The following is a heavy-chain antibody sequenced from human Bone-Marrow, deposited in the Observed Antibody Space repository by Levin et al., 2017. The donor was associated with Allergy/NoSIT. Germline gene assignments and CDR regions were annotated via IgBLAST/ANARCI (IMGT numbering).Heavy chain of an antibody. V-gene: IGHV3-53*01. CDR2: IYSGGST. CDR3: ARVFYSNNDPYYYMDV. J-gene: IGHJ6*03. CDR1: GFTVSSNY. D-gene: IGHD4-11*01. Sequence: GGSLRLSCAASGFTVSSNYMSWVRQAPGKGLEWVSVIYSGGSTYYADSVKGRFTISRDNSKNTLYLQMNSLRAEDTAVYYCARVFYSNNDPYYYMDVWGKGTTVTVSS.